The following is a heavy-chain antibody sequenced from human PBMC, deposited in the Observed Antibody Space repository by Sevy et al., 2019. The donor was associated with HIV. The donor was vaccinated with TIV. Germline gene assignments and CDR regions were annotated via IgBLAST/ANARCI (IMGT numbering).Heavy chain of an antibody. D-gene: IGHD2-15*01. CDR1: GGSISSGGYY. V-gene: IGHV4-31*03. Sequence: SETLSLTCTVSGGSISSGGYYWSWIRQHPGKGLEWIGYIYYSGSTYYNPSLKSRVTISVGTSKNQFSLKPSSMTAADTAVYYCAGRYCSGGSCQDVRSKGTTVTVSS. J-gene: IGHJ6*04. CDR3: AGRYCSGGSCQDV. CDR2: IYYSGST.